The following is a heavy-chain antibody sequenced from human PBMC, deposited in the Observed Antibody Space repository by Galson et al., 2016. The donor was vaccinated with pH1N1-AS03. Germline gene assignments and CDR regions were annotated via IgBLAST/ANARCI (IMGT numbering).Heavy chain of an antibody. Sequence: SVKVSCKASGFTFTDYYIHWLRQVPGQGLEWMGRINSKSGATKYVQKFEGRATMTRDTSISTAFLELTSLHSDDTAVYFCARGDSGATATITNFDYWGQGTLVTVSS. V-gene: IGHV1-2*06. CDR2: INSKSGAT. D-gene: IGHD5-24*01. J-gene: IGHJ4*02. CDR1: GFTFTDYY. CDR3: ARGDSGATATITNFDY.